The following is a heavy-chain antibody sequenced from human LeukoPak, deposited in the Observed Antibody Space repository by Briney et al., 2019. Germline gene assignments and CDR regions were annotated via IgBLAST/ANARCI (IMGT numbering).Heavy chain of an antibody. V-gene: IGHV4-59*08. Sequence: SETLSLTCTVSGGSISSYYWTWIRQPPGKGLEWIGYIYSSGSTNYNPSFKSRVTTSVDTSKNQFSLKLSSVTAADTAVYYCARRAVAENYFDYWGQGTLVTVSS. J-gene: IGHJ4*02. CDR1: GGSISSYY. CDR3: ARRAVAENYFDY. CDR2: IYSSGST. D-gene: IGHD6-19*01.